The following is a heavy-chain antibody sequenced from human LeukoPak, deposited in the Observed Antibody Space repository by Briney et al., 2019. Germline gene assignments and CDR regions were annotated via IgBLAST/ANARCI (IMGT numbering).Heavy chain of an antibody. CDR3: ARGRPWFDP. CDR1: GGSFSGYY. V-gene: IGHV4-34*01. Sequence: SETLSLTCAVYGGSFSGYYWSWIRQPPGKGLEWIGEINHSGSTNYNPSLKSRVTISVDTSKNHFSLKLSSVTAADTAVYYCARGRPWFDPWGQGTLVTVSS. J-gene: IGHJ5*02. CDR2: INHSGST.